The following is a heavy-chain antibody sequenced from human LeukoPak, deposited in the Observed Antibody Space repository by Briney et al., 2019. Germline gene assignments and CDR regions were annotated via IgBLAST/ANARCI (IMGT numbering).Heavy chain of an antibody. Sequence: GASVKVSCKASGYTFTSYDINWVRQATGQGLEWMGWMNPNSGNTGYAQKFQGRVTMTRNTSISTAYMELSSLRSEDTAVYYCARDSVGPPYYYMDVWGKGTTVTVSS. CDR1: GYTFTSYD. CDR2: MNPNSGNT. J-gene: IGHJ6*03. V-gene: IGHV1-8*01. CDR3: ARDSVGPPYYYMDV.